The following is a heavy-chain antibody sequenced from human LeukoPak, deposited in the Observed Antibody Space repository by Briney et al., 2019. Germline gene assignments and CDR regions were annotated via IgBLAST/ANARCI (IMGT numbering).Heavy chain of an antibody. CDR2: ISAYNGNT. V-gene: IGHV1-18*01. D-gene: IGHD6-13*01. Sequence: ASVKVSCKASGYTFSSYGISWVRQAPGQGLEWMGWISAYNGNTNYAQKLQGRVTMTTDTSTNTAYMELRSLRSDDTAVYYCARDGQPQDLKSWFDPWGQGTLVTVSS. J-gene: IGHJ5*02. CDR1: GYTFSSYG. CDR3: ARDGQPQDLKSWFDP.